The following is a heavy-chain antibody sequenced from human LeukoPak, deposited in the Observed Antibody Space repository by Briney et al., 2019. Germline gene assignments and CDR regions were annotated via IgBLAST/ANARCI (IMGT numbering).Heavy chain of an antibody. Sequence: ASVKVSCKASGYTFTGYYMHWVRQAPGQGLEWMGWINPNSGATNYAQKFQGWVTMTRDTFISTAYMELSRLRSDDTAVYYCARGTTTLTGDYWGQGTLVTVSS. J-gene: IGHJ4*02. CDR1: GYTFTGYY. CDR3: ARGTTTLTGDY. V-gene: IGHV1-2*04. CDR2: INPNSGAT. D-gene: IGHD1-14*01.